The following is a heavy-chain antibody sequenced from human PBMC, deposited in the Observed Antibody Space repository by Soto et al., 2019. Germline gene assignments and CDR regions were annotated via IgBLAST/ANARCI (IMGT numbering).Heavy chain of an antibody. J-gene: IGHJ4*02. D-gene: IGHD1-1*01. V-gene: IGHV1-24*01. CDR3: AAGGTRWLHSTFDY. CDR1: GHTLTELS. CDR2: FDPEDGET. Sequence: QVQLLQSGAEVKKPGASVKVSCKVSGHTLTELSMHWVRQAPGRGREWMGGFDPEDGETIFAQKFQGRVTMTEDTSTDSTYMELTSLRSEDTDVYYCAAGGTRWLHSTFDYWGQGTLVTISS.